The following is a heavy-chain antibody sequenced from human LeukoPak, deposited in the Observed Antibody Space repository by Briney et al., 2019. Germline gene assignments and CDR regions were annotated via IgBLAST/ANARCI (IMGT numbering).Heavy chain of an antibody. Sequence: SQTLSLTCIVSGDSISRGGYYWSWIRHHPGKGLEWIGRIYTSGSTNYNPSLKSRDTMSVDTSKNQFSLKLSSVTAADTAVYYCARDYYDSSGYYRRGDAFDIWGQGTMVTVSS. J-gene: IGHJ3*02. CDR2: IYTSGST. CDR1: GDSISRGGYY. D-gene: IGHD3-22*01. CDR3: ARDYYDSSGYYRRGDAFDI. V-gene: IGHV4-61*02.